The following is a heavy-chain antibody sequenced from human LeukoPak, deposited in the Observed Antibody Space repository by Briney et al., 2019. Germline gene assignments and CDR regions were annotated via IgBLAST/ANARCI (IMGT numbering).Heavy chain of an antibody. CDR2: IYHTGST. CDR1: DGSISSTTHY. V-gene: IGHV4-39*01. CDR3: ARVEMATIWDYFDY. D-gene: IGHD5-24*01. Sequence: PSETPSLTCTVSDGSISSTTHYWGWIRQPPGKGLEWIGSIYHTGSTYYNSSLKSRVTISVDMSKKQFSLKLSSVTPADTAVYYCARVEMATIWDYFDYWGQGSLVTVSS. J-gene: IGHJ4*02.